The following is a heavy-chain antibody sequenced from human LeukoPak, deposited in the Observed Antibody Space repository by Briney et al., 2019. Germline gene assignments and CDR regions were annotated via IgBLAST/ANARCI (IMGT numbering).Heavy chain of an antibody. CDR1: GCDFSSFD. D-gene: IGHD2-2*02. CDR2: VNPNSGNT. CDR3: ARGTPYCTSASCYNY. V-gene: IGHV1-8*01. Sequence: GASVKVSCKASGCDFSSFDVNWVRQAPGQGLEWMGWVNPNSGNTGYAQKFQGRVTLSRNTSINTAYMELSNLTSEDTAVYYCARGTPYCTSASCYNYWGQGSVVTVSS. J-gene: IGHJ4*02.